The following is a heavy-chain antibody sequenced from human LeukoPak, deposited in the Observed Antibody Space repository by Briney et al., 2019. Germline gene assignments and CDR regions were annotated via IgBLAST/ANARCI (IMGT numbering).Heavy chain of an antibody. D-gene: IGHD2-2*02. Sequence: ASVKVSCKASGYTFTSYGISWVRQAPGQGLEWMGWISAYNGNTNYAQKLQGRVTMTTDASTSTAYTELRSLRSDDTAVYYCARDLEDIVVVPAAIPYYYYYYGMDVWGQGTTVTVSS. V-gene: IGHV1-18*01. J-gene: IGHJ6*02. CDR1: GYTFTSYG. CDR3: ARDLEDIVVVPAAIPYYYYYYGMDV. CDR2: ISAYNGNT.